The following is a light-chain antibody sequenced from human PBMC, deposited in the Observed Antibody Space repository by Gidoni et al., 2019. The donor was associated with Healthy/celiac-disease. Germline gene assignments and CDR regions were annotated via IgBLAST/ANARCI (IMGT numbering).Light chain of an antibody. CDR1: ALPKQY. Sequence: SYDLPQPPPVSLSPGQTARITCSGDALPKQYAYWYQQKPGQAPVLVIYKDSERPSGIPERFSGSSSGTTVTLTISGVQAEDEADYYCQSADSSGTYVVFGGGTKLTVL. CDR3: QSADSSGTYVV. J-gene: IGLJ2*01. V-gene: IGLV3-25*03. CDR2: KDS.